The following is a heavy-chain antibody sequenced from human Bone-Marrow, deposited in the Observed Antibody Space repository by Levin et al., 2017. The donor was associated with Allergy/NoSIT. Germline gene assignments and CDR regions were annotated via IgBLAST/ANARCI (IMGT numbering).Heavy chain of an antibody. CDR3: ARGYCSGDDCSDAFDI. CDR2: IYNSGST. D-gene: IGHD2-15*01. CDR1: GGSISSGGHF. Sequence: SETLSLTCTVSGGSISSGGHFWSWIRQRPGKGLDLIGYIYNSGSTYYSPSLKSRLSISVDTSKNQFSLKPTSVTAADTAVYYCARGYCSGDDCSDAFDIWGRGTMVTVSS. J-gene: IGHJ3*02. V-gene: IGHV4-31*03.